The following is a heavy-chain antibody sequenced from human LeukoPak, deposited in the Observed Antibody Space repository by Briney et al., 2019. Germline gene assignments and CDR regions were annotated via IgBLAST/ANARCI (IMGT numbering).Heavy chain of an antibody. J-gene: IGHJ4*02. CDR3: ARDFVATPGFDY. Sequence: ASVKVSCKASGGTFSSYAISWVRQAPGQGLEWMGRIIPILGIANYAQKFQGRVTITADKSTSTAYMELSSLRSEGTAVYYCARDFVATPGFDYWGQGTLVTVSS. CDR1: GGTFSSYA. V-gene: IGHV1-69*04. CDR2: IIPILGIA. D-gene: IGHD5-12*01.